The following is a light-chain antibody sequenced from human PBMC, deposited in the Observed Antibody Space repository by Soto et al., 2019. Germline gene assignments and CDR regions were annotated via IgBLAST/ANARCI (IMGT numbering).Light chain of an antibody. CDR3: AAWDDSLGYV. Sequence: QSVLTQPPSASGTPGQRVTISCSGSSSNIGSNTVNWYQQLPGTAPKLLIYSNNQRPSGVPGRFSGSKSGTSASLAISGLQSEDEADYYCAAWDDSLGYVFGTGTKLTVL. CDR2: SNN. J-gene: IGLJ1*01. CDR1: SSNIGSNT. V-gene: IGLV1-44*01.